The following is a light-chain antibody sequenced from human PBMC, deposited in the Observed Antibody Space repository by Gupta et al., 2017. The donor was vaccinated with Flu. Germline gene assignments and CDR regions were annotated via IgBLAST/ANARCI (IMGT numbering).Light chain of an antibody. J-gene: IGKJ4*01. CDR1: QRINSIY. V-gene: IGKV3-20*01. CDR2: AAS. CDR3: QQYNNSPLT. Sequence: ERATLSCRTSQRINSIYVAWYQQKPGQAPRLLIYAASSRATGLPDRFSGSGSGTDFTLTISRLGPEDCAVYYCQQYNNSPLTFGGGTKVEI.